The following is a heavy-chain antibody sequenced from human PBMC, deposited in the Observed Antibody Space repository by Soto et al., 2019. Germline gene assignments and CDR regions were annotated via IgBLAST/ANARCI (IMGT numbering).Heavy chain of an antibody. D-gene: IGHD4-4*01. CDR1: GFTFSSYA. V-gene: IGHV3-23*01. CDR2: IGVSGGST. Sequence: GGSLRLSCAASGFTFSSYAMSWVRQAPGKGLEWVSGIGVSGGSTYYADSVKGRFTISRDNSKNTLYLQMNSLRAEDTALYYCAKFPTTAHYYYYYPMDVWGQGTTGTVSS. J-gene: IGHJ6*02. CDR3: AKFPTTAHYYYYYPMDV.